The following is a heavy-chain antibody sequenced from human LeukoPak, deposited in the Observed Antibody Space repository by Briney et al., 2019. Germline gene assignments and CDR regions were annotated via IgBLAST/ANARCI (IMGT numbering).Heavy chain of an antibody. CDR3: ARWEMATTRDY. D-gene: IGHD5-24*01. CDR1: GGSISSYY. Sequence: SETLSLTCTVSGGSISSYYWSWIRQPPGKGLEWIGYIYYSGSTNYNPSLRSRVTMSVDTSKNQFSLKMRSVTAADTAVYYCARWEMATTRDYWGQGTLVTVSS. V-gene: IGHV4-59*12. CDR2: IYYSGST. J-gene: IGHJ4*02.